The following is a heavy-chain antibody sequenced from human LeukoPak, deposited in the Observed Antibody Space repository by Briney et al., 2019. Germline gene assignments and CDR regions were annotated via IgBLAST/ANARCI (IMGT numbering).Heavy chain of an antibody. CDR2: INPNSGGT. CDR3: ARGGTRGDYVWGAFDI. J-gene: IGHJ3*02. Sequence: GASVKVSCKASGYTFTGYYMHWVRQAPGQGLEWMGWINPNSGGTNYAQKFQGRVTMTRDTSISTAYMELSRLRSDDTAVYYCARGGTRGDYVWGAFDIWGQGTMVTVSS. V-gene: IGHV1-2*02. D-gene: IGHD3-16*01. CDR1: GYTFTGYY.